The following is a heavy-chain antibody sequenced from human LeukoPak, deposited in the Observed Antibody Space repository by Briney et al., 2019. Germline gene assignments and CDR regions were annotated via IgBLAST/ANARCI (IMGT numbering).Heavy chain of an antibody. CDR2: INPNSGGT. J-gene: IGHJ6*02. CDR3: AREIRRQLFQVYYGMDV. V-gene: IGHV1-2*04. D-gene: IGHD6-6*01. Sequence: ASVKVSCKASGYTFTGYYMHWVRQAPGQGLEWMGWINPNSGGTNYAQKFQGWVTMTRDTSISTAYIELSRLRSDDTAVYYCAREIRRQLFQVYYGMDVWGQGTTVTVSS. CDR1: GYTFTGYY.